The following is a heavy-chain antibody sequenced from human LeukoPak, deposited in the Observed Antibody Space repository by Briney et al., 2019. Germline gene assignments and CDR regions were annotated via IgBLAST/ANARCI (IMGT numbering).Heavy chain of an antibody. CDR3: AREVGWGSSWTDNWFDP. J-gene: IGHJ5*02. V-gene: IGHV3-69-1*01. CDR2: ISSSTI. D-gene: IGHD6-13*01. CDR1: GFTFSDYY. Sequence: PGGSLRLSCAASGFTFSDYYMNWVRQAPGKGLEWVSSISSSTIYYADSVKGRFTISRDNAKNSLYLQMNSLRAEDTAVYYCAREVGWGSSWTDNWFDPWGQGTLVTVSS.